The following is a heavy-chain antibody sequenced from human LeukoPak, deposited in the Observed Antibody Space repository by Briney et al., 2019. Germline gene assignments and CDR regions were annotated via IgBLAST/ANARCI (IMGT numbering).Heavy chain of an antibody. CDR2: INPNSGGT. V-gene: IGHV1-2*02. CDR1: GYTFTGYY. CDR3: ARDRRVGLRGYFDY. J-gene: IGHJ4*02. D-gene: IGHD1-26*01. Sequence: GASVKVSCEASGYTFTGYYMHWVRQAPGQGLEWMGWINPNSGGTNYAQKFQGRVTMTRDTSISTAYMELSRLRSDDTAVYYCARDRRVGLRGYFDYWGQGTLVTVSS.